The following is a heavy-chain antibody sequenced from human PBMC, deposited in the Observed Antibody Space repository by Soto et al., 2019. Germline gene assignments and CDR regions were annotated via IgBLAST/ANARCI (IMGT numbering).Heavy chain of an antibody. V-gene: IGHV4-34*01. CDR2: INHSGST. CDR3: ARDNSGISTYYYDSSGYWGLDY. CDR1: GGSFSGYY. Sequence: QVQLQQWGAGLLKPSETLSLTCAVYGGSFSGYYWSWIRQPPGKGLEWIGEINHSGSTNYNPSLKSRVTISVDTSKNQFSLTLSSVTAADTAVYYCARDNSGISTYYYDSSGYWGLDYWGQGTLVTVSS. D-gene: IGHD3-22*01. J-gene: IGHJ4*02.